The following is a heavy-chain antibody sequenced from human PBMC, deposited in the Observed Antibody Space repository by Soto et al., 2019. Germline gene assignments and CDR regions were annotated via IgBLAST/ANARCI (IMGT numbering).Heavy chain of an antibody. Sequence: GGSLRLSCAASGFTFSSYSMNWVRQAPGKGLEWVSSISSSSSYIYYADSVKGRFTISRDNAKNSLYLQMNSLRAEDTAVYYCARDGGADSPFPNWFDPWGQGTLVTVS. D-gene: IGHD3-16*01. CDR1: GFTFSSYS. CDR2: ISSSSSYI. CDR3: ARDGGADSPFPNWFDP. J-gene: IGHJ5*02. V-gene: IGHV3-21*01.